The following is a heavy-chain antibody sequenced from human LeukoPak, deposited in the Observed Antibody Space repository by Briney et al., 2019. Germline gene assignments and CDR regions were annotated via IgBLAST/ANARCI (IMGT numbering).Heavy chain of an antibody. J-gene: IGHJ4*02. CDR1: GFTFSSYA. CDR3: ASLGPNDY. V-gene: IGHV3-30-3*01. Sequence: AGGSLRLSCAASGFTFSSYAMHCVRQAPGKGLEWVAVISYDGGNKYYADSVKGRFTISRDNSKNTLYLQMNSLRAEDTAVYYCASLGPNDYWGQGTLVTVSS. CDR2: ISYDGGNK.